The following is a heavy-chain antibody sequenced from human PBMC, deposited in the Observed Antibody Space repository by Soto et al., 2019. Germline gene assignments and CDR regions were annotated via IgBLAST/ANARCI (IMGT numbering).Heavy chain of an antibody. Sequence: QVHLVQSGAEVKKPGASVKVSCKASGYTFTSYGITWVRQAPGQGLEWMGWISAHNGNTDYAQKLQGRVIVTRDTATSTAYMELRSVRSDDTAVYYCARGRYGDYWGQGARVTVSS. CDR3: ARGRYGDY. V-gene: IGHV1-18*01. CDR1: GYTFTSYG. CDR2: ISAHNGNT. D-gene: IGHD1-1*01. J-gene: IGHJ4*02.